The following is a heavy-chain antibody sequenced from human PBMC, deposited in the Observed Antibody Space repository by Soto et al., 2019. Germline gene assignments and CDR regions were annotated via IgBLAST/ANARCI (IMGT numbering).Heavy chain of an antibody. J-gene: IGHJ4*02. Sequence: QVQLVESGGGVVQPGRSLRLSCAASGFTFSSYGMHWVRQAPGKGLEWVAVIWYDGSNKYYADSVKGRFTIYRDNSKNTLYLQMNSLRAEDTAVYYCARDPRMYQLLPTFDYWGQGTLVTVSS. CDR1: GFTFSSYG. D-gene: IGHD2-2*01. V-gene: IGHV3-33*01. CDR3: ARDPRMYQLLPTFDY. CDR2: IWYDGSNK.